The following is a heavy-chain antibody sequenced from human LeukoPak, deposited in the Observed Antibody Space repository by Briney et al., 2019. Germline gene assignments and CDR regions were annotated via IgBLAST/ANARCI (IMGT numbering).Heavy chain of an antibody. D-gene: IGHD2-15*01. CDR2: IHYSGST. J-gene: IGHJ5*02. CDR1: GGSISSYY. Sequence: SETLSLTCSVSGGSISSYYWSWIRQPPGKGLEWIGHIHYSGSTNYNPSLKSRVTISVDTSKKQFSLKLSSVTAADTAVYYCAGSGVKFCSGGSCYSRNWFDPWGQGTLVTVSS. CDR3: AGSGVKFCSGGSCYSRNWFDP. V-gene: IGHV4-59*01.